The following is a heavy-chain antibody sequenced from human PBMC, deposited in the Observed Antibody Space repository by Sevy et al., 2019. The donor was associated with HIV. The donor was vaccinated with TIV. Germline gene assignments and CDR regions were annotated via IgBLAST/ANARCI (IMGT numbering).Heavy chain of an antibody. CDR1: GFTFSPYW. V-gene: IGHV3-7*01. D-gene: IGHD1-26*01. CDR2: IRPDGSDK. J-gene: IGHJ4*02. CDR3: ARGVGLDC. Sequence: GGSLRLSCAASGFTFSPYWMTWVRQAPRKGLEWVANIRPDGSDKYYVDSVKGRFTISRDNAKNSLYLQMNSLRADDTAMYYCARGVGLDCWGQGALVTVSS.